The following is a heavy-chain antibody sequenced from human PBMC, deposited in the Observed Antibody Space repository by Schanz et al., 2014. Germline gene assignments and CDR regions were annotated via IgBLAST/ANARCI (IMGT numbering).Heavy chain of an antibody. CDR2: IISILGIP. CDR1: GGTFSSYT. D-gene: IGHD3-10*01. J-gene: IGHJ4*02. V-gene: IGHV1-69*02. Sequence: QVQLVQSGAEVKKPGSSMKVSCKASGGTFSSYTISWVRQAPGQGLEWMGRIISILGIPNYAQKFQGRVTFTADKSTSTAYMELSSLRSEDTAVYFCTSEAHNHDGLRSYSNVWGQGTLVTVTS. CDR3: TSEAHNHDGLRSYSNV.